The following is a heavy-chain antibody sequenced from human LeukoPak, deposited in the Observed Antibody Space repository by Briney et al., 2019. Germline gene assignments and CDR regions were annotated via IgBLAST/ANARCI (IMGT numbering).Heavy chain of an antibody. Sequence: PGGSLRLSCAASGFTFSSYWMSWVRQAPGKGLEWVSSISRSSTYIYYADSVKGRFTISRDNAENSLSLQLNSLRVDDTAIYYCTRSGAYSTGWYGGFDPWGQGTLVTVSS. D-gene: IGHD6-19*01. V-gene: IGHV3-21*01. CDR1: GFTFSSYW. J-gene: IGHJ5*02. CDR3: TRSGAYSTGWYGGFDP. CDR2: ISRSSTYI.